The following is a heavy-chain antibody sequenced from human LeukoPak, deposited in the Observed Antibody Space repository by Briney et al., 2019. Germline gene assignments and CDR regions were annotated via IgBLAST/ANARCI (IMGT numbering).Heavy chain of an antibody. Sequence: PSEPLSLTCAVYGGSFSGYYWSWIRQPPGKGLEWIGEINHSGSTNYNPSLKSRVTISVDTSKNQFSLKLSSVTAADTAVYYCARYVGGYSYGYSFDYWGQGTLVTVSS. CDR2: INHSGST. J-gene: IGHJ4*02. CDR1: GGSFSGYY. D-gene: IGHD5-18*01. V-gene: IGHV4-34*01. CDR3: ARYVGGYSYGYSFDY.